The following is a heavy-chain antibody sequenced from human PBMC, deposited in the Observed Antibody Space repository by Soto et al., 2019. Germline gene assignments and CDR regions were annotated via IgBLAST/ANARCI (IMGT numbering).Heavy chain of an antibody. CDR3: ARDRIAVAGMLSGNWFDP. J-gene: IGHJ5*02. V-gene: IGHV1-18*04. Sequence: ASVKVSCKASGYTFTSYGISWVRQAPGQGLEWMGWISAYNGNTNYAQKLQGRVTMTTDTSTSTAYMELRSLRSDDTAVYYCARDRIAVAGMLSGNWFDPWGQGTLVTSPQ. CDR2: ISAYNGNT. CDR1: GYTFTSYG. D-gene: IGHD6-19*01.